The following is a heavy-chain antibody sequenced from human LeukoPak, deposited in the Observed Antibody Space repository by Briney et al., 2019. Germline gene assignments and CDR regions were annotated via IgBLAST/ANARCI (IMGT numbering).Heavy chain of an antibody. Sequence: SETLSLTCTVSGGSITHFYWSWIRQPPGKGLEWIGYIFYSGTSSYNPSLKSRVTISVDTSKNQFSLRLSSVTAADTAVYYCARARGYPTPTKYYFDYWGQGTLVTVSS. J-gene: IGHJ4*02. CDR3: ARARGYPTPTKYYFDY. CDR1: GGSITHFY. V-gene: IGHV4-59*01. D-gene: IGHD1-26*01. CDR2: IFYSGTS.